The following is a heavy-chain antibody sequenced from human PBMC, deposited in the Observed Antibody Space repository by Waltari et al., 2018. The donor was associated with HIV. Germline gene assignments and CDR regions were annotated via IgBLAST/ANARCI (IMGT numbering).Heavy chain of an antibody. J-gene: IGHJ5*02. CDR2: LSPKSGKT. V-gene: IGHV1-8*01. CDR3: TNVRPGAILGDH. D-gene: IGHD3-10*02. CDR1: GYAFTDYD. Sequence: QVQLVQSGAEVRKPGASVKVSCKTSGYAFTDYDINWVRRAAGQGLEGMGWLSPKSGKTGSGHRFKDRVTMTRNTSTTTVFVGLSGLEPQDTAVYYCTNVRPGAILGDHWGQGTQVTVSS.